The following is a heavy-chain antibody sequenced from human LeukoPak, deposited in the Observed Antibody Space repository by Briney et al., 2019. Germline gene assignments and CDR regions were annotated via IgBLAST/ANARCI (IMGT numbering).Heavy chain of an antibody. Sequence: GGSLRLSCTASGFPLSNFWLYGVRQVPGRGLVWVSRIISDGTTTSYADSVKGRFTISRDNAKNTLYLQMNSLRADDTAVYYCTRCWRNMAFDYWGQGTLVTVSS. D-gene: IGHD2/OR15-2a*01. J-gene: IGHJ4*02. CDR3: TRCWRNMAFDY. CDR2: IISDGTTT. V-gene: IGHV3-74*01. CDR1: GFPLSNFW.